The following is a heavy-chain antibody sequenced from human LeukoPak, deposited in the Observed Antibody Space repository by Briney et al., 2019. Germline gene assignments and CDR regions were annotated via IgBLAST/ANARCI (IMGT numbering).Heavy chain of an antibody. V-gene: IGHV3-7*04. Sequence: GGSLRLSCAASGFSISNYWMSWVRQAPGKGLEWVANIKQDGSEKKYVDSVKSRFSISRDNAKNSLYLQIYSLRVEDTAGYYCARWYGGSGSWVLDVWGRGTTVTVSS. CDR1: GFSISNYW. CDR2: IKQDGSEK. D-gene: IGHD3-10*01. CDR3: ARWYGGSGSWVLDV. J-gene: IGHJ6*02.